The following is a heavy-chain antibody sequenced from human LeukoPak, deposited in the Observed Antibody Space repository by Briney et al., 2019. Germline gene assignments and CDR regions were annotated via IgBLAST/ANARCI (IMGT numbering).Heavy chain of an antibody. D-gene: IGHD1-14*01. J-gene: IGHJ4*02. CDR2: ISASGGST. CDR1: GFTFSSYA. V-gene: IGHV3-23*01. Sequence: GGSLRLSCAASGFTFSSYAMGWVRQAPGKGLEWVSGISASGGSTDYADSVKGRFTISRDNSKNTLYLQMNSLSAEDTAVYYCAKDVRYNDYYWGQGTLVTVSS. CDR3: AKDVRYNDYY.